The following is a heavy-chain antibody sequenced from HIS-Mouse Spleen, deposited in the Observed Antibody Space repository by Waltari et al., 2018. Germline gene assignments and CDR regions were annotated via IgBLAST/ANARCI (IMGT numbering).Heavy chain of an antibody. J-gene: IGHJ2*01. Sequence: QLQLQESGPGLVKPSETLSLTCTVSGGSISSSSYYWGWPRPPPGKGLEWIGSIYYSGSTYYNPSLKSRVTISVDTSKNQFSLKLSSVTAADTAVYYCAREIPYSSSWYDWYFDLWGRGTLVTVSS. CDR3: AREIPYSSSWYDWYFDL. CDR2: IYYSGST. D-gene: IGHD6-13*01. CDR1: GGSISSSSYY. V-gene: IGHV4-39*07.